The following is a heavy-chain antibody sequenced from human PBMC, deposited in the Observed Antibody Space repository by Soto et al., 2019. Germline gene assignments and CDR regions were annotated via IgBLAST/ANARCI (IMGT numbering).Heavy chain of an antibody. J-gene: IGHJ3*02. D-gene: IGHD2-15*01. Sequence: ASVKVSCKASGYTFTSYYMHWVRQAPGQGLEWMGIINPSGGSTSYAQKFQGRVTMTRDTSTSTVYMELSSLRSEDTAVYYCARVGVVVAAYDAFDIWGQGTMVTASS. CDR2: INPSGGST. CDR3: ARVGVVVAAYDAFDI. CDR1: GYTFTSYY. V-gene: IGHV1-46*03.